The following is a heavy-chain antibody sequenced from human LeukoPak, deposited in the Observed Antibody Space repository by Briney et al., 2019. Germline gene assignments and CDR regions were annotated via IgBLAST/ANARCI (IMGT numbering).Heavy chain of an antibody. Sequence: GASVKVSCKASGYTFTGYYMHWVRQAPGQGLEWMGWINPNSGGTNYAQKFQGRVTMTRSTSISTAYMELSSLRSEDTAVYYCARGLGSYDSSELTWPMISFWGQGTVVTVSS. CDR3: ARGLGSYDSSELTWPMISF. V-gene: IGHV1-2*02. D-gene: IGHD3-22*01. CDR1: GYTFTGYY. CDR2: INPNSGGT. J-gene: IGHJ4*02.